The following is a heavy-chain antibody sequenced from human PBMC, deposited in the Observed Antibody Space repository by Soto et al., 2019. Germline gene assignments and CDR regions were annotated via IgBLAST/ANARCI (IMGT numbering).Heavy chain of an antibody. CDR2: IYYSGST. Sequence: PSETLSLTCTVSGGSISSYYWSWIRQPPGKGLEWIGYIYYSGSTNYNPSLKSRVTISVDTSKNQFSLKLSSVTAADTAVYYCARVSVWGYYGSGSYPEFDYWGQGTLVTVSS. CDR3: ARVSVWGYYGSGSYPEFDY. D-gene: IGHD3-10*01. CDR1: GGSISSYY. V-gene: IGHV4-59*01. J-gene: IGHJ4*02.